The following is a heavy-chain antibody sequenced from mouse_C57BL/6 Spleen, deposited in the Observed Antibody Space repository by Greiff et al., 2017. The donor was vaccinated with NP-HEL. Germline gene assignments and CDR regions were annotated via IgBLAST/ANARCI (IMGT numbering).Heavy chain of an antibody. CDR3: ARGGGINWYFDV. V-gene: IGHV1-82*01. J-gene: IGHJ1*03. CDR2: IYPGDGDT. Sequence: QVQLQQSGPELVKPGASVKISCKASGYAFSSSWMNWVKQRPGKGLEWIGRIYPGDGDTNYNGKFKGKATLTADKSSSTAYMQLSSLTSEDSAVYFCARGGGINWYFDVWGTGTTVTVSS. CDR1: GYAFSSSW.